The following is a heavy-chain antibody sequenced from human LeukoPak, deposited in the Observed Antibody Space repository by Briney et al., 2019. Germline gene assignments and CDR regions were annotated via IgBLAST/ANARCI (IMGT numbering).Heavy chain of an antibody. D-gene: IGHD4-17*01. CDR2: INHSGST. CDR3: ARDGDYFDY. CDR1: GGSFSGYY. J-gene: IGHJ4*02. V-gene: IGHV4-34*01. Sequence: SETLSLTCAVYGGSFSGYYWSWIRQPPGKGLEWIGEINHSGSTNYNPSLKSRVTISVDTSKNQFSLKLSSATAADTAVYYCARDGDYFDYWGQGTLVTVSS.